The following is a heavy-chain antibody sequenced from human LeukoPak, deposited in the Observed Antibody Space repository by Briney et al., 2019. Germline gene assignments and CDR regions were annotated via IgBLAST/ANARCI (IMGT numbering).Heavy chain of an antibody. Sequence: GGSLRLSCAASGFTFSSYAMSWVRQAPGKGLEWVSAISGSGGSTYYADSVKGRFTISRDNSKNTLYLQMNSLRAEDTAVYYCAKDGYSGYDQTHFDYWGQGTLVTVSS. CDR1: GFTFSSYA. V-gene: IGHV3-23*01. D-gene: IGHD5-12*01. J-gene: IGHJ4*02. CDR2: ISGSGGST. CDR3: AKDGYSGYDQTHFDY.